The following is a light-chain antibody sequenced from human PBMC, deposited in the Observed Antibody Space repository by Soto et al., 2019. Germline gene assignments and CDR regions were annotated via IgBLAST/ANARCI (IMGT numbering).Light chain of an antibody. V-gene: IGLV1-44*01. Sequence: QSALTQPPSASGTPGQRVTISCAGSSSNIGRNTVNWYHQLPGAAPKLLIYNNYQRPSGVPDRFSGSKSGTSASLAISGPQSEDEADYYCAAWDDSLNGHVVFGGGTKVTVL. CDR1: SSNIGRNT. CDR2: NNY. J-gene: IGLJ2*01. CDR3: AAWDDSLNGHVV.